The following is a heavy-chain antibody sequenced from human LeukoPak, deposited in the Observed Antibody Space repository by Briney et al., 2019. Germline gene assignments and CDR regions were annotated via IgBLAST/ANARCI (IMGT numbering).Heavy chain of an antibody. CDR3: ARSPVEVDGFDI. CDR2: INSDGSST. Sequence: GGSLRLSCAASGFTFSSYWMYWVRQAPGKGPVWVSRINSDGSSTSYADSVKGRCSTSRDNAKNTLYLQMNSLRAEDTAVYYCARSPVEVDGFDIWGQGTMVTVSS. V-gene: IGHV3-74*01. J-gene: IGHJ3*02. D-gene: IGHD2-2*01. CDR1: GFTFSSYW.